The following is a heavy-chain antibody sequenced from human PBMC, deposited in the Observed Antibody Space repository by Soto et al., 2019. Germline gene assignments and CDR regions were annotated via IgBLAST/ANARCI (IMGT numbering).Heavy chain of an antibody. CDR1: GDSVSSNSAA. CDR3: AREVAVTGTGNYYFGIDV. V-gene: IGHV6-1*01. D-gene: IGHD6-19*01. Sequence: SQTLSLTCAISGDSVSSNSAAWNWIRQSPSRGLEWLGRTYYRSKWYNEYAIFVKSRITINPDTSKNQFSLHLNSATPEDTAVYYCAREVAVTGTGNYYFGIDVWGQGTTVTVSS. CDR2: TYYRSKWYN. J-gene: IGHJ6*02.